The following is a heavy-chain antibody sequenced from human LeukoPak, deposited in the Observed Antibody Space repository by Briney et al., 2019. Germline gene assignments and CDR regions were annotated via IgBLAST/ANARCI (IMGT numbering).Heavy chain of an antibody. CDR1: GFAFSSYE. J-gene: IGHJ6*03. D-gene: IGHD1-1*01. V-gene: IGHV3-48*03. CDR2: ISSSGSTI. CDR3: ARQLGEIEYYYMDV. Sequence: PGGSLRLSCAASGFAFSSYEMNWVRQAPGKGLEWVSYISSSGSTIYYADSVKGRFTISRDNAKNSLYLQMNSLRAEDTAVYYCARQLGEIEYYYMDVWGKGTTVTVSS.